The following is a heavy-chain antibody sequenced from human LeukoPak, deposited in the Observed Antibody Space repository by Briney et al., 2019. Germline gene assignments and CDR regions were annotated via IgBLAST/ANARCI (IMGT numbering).Heavy chain of an antibody. Sequence: SETLSLTCAVYGGSFSGYYWSWIRQPPGKGLEWIGEINHSGSTNYNPSLESRVTISVDTSENQFSLKLSSVTAADTAVYYCARGLKGRMTTVTTSWNYWGQGTLVTVSS. CDR1: GGSFSGYY. CDR3: ARGLKGRMTTVTTSWNY. V-gene: IGHV4-34*01. J-gene: IGHJ4*02. D-gene: IGHD4-17*01. CDR2: INHSGST.